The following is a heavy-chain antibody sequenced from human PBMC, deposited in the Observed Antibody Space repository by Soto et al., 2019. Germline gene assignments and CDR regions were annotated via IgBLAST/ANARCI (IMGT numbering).Heavy chain of an antibody. CDR3: VRATYFSDSSGYTRCLDY. J-gene: IGHJ4*02. Sequence: GGSLRLSCAGSGFTLGDHYIDLVRQAPGKGLEWVGRSRDKPQGYSTAYAASVKGRFTTSRDESKNSAYLQMNSLKTEDTAVYYCVRATYFSDSSGYTRCLDYWGQGTLVTVSS. D-gene: IGHD3-22*01. CDR1: GFTLGDHY. CDR2: SRDKPQGYST. V-gene: IGHV3-72*01.